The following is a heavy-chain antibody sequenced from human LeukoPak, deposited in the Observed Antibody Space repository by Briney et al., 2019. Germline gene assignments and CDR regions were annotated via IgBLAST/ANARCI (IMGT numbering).Heavy chain of an antibody. V-gene: IGHV4-4*07. CDR2: IYTSGST. D-gene: IGHD1-14*01. Sequence: SETLSLTCTVSGGSFSNYYWSWIRQPAGKGLEWIGRIYTSGSTNYNPSVKSRVTMSVDTSNNQFSLKLTSVTAADTAVYYCARQPPQYYGMDVWGQGTAVTVSS. J-gene: IGHJ6*02. CDR1: GGSFSNYY. CDR3: ARQPPQYYGMDV.